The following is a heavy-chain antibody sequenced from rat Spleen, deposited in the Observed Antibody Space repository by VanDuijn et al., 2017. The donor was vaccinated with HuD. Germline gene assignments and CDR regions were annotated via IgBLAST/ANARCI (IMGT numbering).Heavy chain of an antibody. V-gene: IGHV3-3*01. J-gene: IGHJ4*01. D-gene: IGHD1-6*01. CDR3: ARSGLYYGLLLREVYVMDA. Sequence: EVQLQESGPGLVKPSQSLSLTCSVTDYSITSSYGWSWIRKFPGNKLEWMGYINRAGSTNYNPFLKSRISINRDTYKNQFFRELNSVTTEDTATYYGARSGLYYGLLLREVYVMDAWGQGASVTVSS. CDR2: INRAGST. CDR1: DYSITSSYG.